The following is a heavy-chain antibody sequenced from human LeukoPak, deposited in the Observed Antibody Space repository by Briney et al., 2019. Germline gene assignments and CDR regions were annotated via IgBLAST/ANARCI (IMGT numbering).Heavy chain of an antibody. V-gene: IGHV1-18*01. D-gene: IGHD2-2*01. CDR2: ISGYNGNT. CDR3: ARVPSSTSWIRSYYYYGMDV. Sequence: GGSVRVSCKASGYTFTSYGMSWVRQAPGQGLEWMGWISGYNGNTNYAQKLQGRVTITKDKSTSTDYMEMRRLRAEETAVYYCARVPSSTSWIRSYYYYGMDVWGQGTTVTVSS. CDR1: GYTFTSYG. J-gene: IGHJ6*02.